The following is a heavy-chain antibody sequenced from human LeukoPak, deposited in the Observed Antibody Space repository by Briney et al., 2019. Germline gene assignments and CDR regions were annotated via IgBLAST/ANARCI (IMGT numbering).Heavy chain of an antibody. CDR2: ISSSGSTI. CDR3: ARTPLGAMGYYGMHV. J-gene: IGHJ6*02. Sequence: GGSLRLSCAASGFTFSSYEMNWVRQAPGKGLEWVSYISSSGSTIYYADSVKGRFTISRDNAKNSLYLQMNSLRAEDTAVYYCARTPLGAMGYYGMHVWGQGTTVTVSS. D-gene: IGHD1-26*01. V-gene: IGHV3-48*03. CDR1: GFTFSSYE.